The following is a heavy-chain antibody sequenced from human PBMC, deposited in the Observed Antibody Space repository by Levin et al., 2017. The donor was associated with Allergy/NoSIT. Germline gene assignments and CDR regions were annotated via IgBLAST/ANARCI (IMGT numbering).Heavy chain of an antibody. Sequence: GGSLRLSCAASGFTFSDYYMSWIRQAPGKGLEWVSSITNSGGYTNYADSVKGRFTISRDNAKNSLYLQMNSLRAEDTAVYYCARDRCSRTSCDGVYTYGHDYWGQGTLVTVSS. CDR3: ARDRCSRTSCDGVYTYGHDY. CDR2: ITNSGGYT. CDR1: GFTFSDYY. V-gene: IGHV3-11*05. D-gene: IGHD5-18*01. J-gene: IGHJ4*02.